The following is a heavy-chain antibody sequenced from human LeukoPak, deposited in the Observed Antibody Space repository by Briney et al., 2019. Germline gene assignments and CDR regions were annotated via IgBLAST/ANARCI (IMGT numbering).Heavy chain of an antibody. CDR1: GFTFSSYG. V-gene: IGHV3-30*18. Sequence: GGSLRLSCAASGFTFSSYGMHWVRQAPGKGLEWVSAASYDGSEKYYADTVKGRFTISRDNSKNTLYLQMNSLRADDTAVYFCAKVTTGIAAAGIDCWGQGTLVIVSS. CDR3: AKVTTGIAAAGIDC. J-gene: IGHJ4*02. CDR2: ASYDGSEK. D-gene: IGHD6-13*01.